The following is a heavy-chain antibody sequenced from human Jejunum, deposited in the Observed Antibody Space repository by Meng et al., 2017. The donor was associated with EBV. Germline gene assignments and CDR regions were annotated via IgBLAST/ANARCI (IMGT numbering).Heavy chain of an antibody. V-gene: IGHV1-3*01. D-gene: IGHD6-25*01. CDR2: INAGNGNT. CDR3: AREGDATAGWFDP. Sequence: QGKLSECGAEWKKLGATMTVACKACGYILTDYVIHWVGQAPDQSLEWMGYINAGNGNTIYSQKFQGRVSIVRDTSANTAYMELSSLMSEDTSVYYCAREGDATAGWFDPWGQVTLVTVSS. J-gene: IGHJ5*02. CDR1: GYILTDYV.